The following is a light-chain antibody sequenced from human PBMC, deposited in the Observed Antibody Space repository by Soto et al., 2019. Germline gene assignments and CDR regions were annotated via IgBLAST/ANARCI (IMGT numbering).Light chain of an antibody. J-gene: IGKJ1*01. CDR2: AAS. CDR1: QGSSNY. Sequence: DIQMTQSPSSLSASVRDRVTITCRASQGSSNYLAWYQQKPGKVPKLLIYAASTLQSGVPSRCSGSGAGTDFTLISSSQQHEDVATYYCQKYDSPPCTFGQGTKLEIK. V-gene: IGKV1-27*01. CDR3: QKYDSPPCT.